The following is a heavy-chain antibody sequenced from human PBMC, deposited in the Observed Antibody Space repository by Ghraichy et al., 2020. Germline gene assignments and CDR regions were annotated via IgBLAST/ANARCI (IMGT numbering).Heavy chain of an antibody. CDR2: ISISGGNL. CDR1: GFILSDYE. Sequence: GESLRLSCAASGFILSDYEMSWVRQSPGRGLAWVSYISISGGNLYYADSVKGRFTISRDNAKNSLFLHMTRLRAADTAVSYCARDGSDSGDRVEYWGQGTLVTAAS. D-gene: IGHD4-17*01. CDR3: ARDGSDSGDRVEY. V-gene: IGHV3-48*03. J-gene: IGHJ4*02.